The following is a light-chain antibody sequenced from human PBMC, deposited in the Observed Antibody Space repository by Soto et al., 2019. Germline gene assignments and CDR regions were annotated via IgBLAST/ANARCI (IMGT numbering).Light chain of an antibody. Sequence: DIQMTQSPSSLSASVGDRVTITCRASQTITTYLNWYQQKPGKAPKLLIYGASSLQSGVPSRFTGSGSGTDFTLTISSLQPEDCANYHCQQSHSTQCTCGQGTKVEIK. CDR1: QTITTY. CDR2: GAS. J-gene: IGKJ1*01. CDR3: QQSHSTQCT. V-gene: IGKV1-39*01.